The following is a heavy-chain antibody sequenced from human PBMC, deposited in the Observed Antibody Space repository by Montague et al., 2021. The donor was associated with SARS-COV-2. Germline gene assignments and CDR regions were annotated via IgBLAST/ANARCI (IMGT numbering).Heavy chain of an antibody. V-gene: IGHV4-59*12. J-gene: IGHJ6*02. D-gene: IGHD6-13*01. Sequence: SETLSLTCSVSGGSISSYYWSWIRQPPGKGLEWIGHIYHSGGTNYNPSLKSRVTISVDTSKNQFSLKLSSVTAADTAVYYCARVGRQQLVRLSGMDVWGQGTTVTVSS. CDR3: ARVGRQQLVRLSGMDV. CDR2: IYHSGGT. CDR1: GGSISSYY.